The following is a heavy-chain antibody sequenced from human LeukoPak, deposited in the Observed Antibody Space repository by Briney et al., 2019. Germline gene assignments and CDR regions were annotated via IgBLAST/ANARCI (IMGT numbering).Heavy chain of an antibody. CDR1: GFTFSSYP. V-gene: IGHV3-64*04. CDR2: ISTNGGST. Sequence: GGSLRLSCSASGFTFSSYPMHWVRQAPGKGLEYVSGISTNGGSTNYADSVKGRFTISRDNAKNSLYLQMNNLRAEDTAVYYCARSVSDGSCCPVDYWGQGTPVTVSS. J-gene: IGHJ4*02. D-gene: IGHD2-15*01. CDR3: ARSVSDGSCCPVDY.